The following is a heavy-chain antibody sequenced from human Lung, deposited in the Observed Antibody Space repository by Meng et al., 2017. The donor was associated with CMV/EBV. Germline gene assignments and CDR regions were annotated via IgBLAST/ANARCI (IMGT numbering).Heavy chain of an antibody. CDR2: INSDGSTT. CDR3: VRDGKYCSSGTCDYYIMDL. D-gene: IGHD2-15*01. Sequence: GGSLRLSCAASGFTFSTYWMHWVRQTPGTGLVWVSRINSDGSTTTYADSVEGRFTISRDNAKNTLYLQMSSLRAEDSAVYYCVRDGKYCSSGTCDYYIMDLWGQGTTVTIAS. V-gene: IGHV3-74*01. CDR1: GFTFSTYW. J-gene: IGHJ6*02.